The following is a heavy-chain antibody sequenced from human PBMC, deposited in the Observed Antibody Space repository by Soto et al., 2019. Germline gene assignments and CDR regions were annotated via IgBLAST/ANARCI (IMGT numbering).Heavy chain of an antibody. J-gene: IGHJ4*02. D-gene: IGHD3-22*01. CDR1: GYSINRGYY. CDR3: ARYQYDSSGPDDEH. V-gene: IGHV4-38-2*01. CDR2: IYHRGAT. Sequence: PSETLSLPCSVSGYSINRGYYWGGIRQAPGKGLEWIGSIYHRGATYYAPSLKARATISLDTSNNHFTLRLTSVTVADTAIYYCARYQYDSSGPDDEHWGQGALVTVSS.